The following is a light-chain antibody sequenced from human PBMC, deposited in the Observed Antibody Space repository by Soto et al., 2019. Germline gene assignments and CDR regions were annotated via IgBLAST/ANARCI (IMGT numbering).Light chain of an antibody. Sequence: DIQLTQSPSFLSASVGDTVTITCRASQGIRRSFAWYQQTPGKAPKLLINAASTLQSGVPPRFSGSGSGTEFTLTISSLQPEDFATYYCQQLYGSPYTFGQGTKLDIK. J-gene: IGKJ2*01. V-gene: IGKV1-9*01. CDR2: AAS. CDR1: QGIRRS. CDR3: QQLYGSPYT.